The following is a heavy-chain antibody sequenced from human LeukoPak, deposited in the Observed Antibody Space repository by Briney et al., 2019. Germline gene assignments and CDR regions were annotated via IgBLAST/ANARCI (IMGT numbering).Heavy chain of an antibody. Sequence: KTSETLSLTCAVYGGSFSNYYWSWIRQPPGKGLEWIGEINQSGRTNCNPSLKSRVTISVDTSKKRFSLKLSSVTAADTAVYYCARGSFRGATDYWGQGTLVTVSS. J-gene: IGHJ4*02. CDR3: ARGSFRGATDY. V-gene: IGHV4-34*01. CDR2: INQSGRT. CDR1: GGSFSNYY. D-gene: IGHD4/OR15-4a*01.